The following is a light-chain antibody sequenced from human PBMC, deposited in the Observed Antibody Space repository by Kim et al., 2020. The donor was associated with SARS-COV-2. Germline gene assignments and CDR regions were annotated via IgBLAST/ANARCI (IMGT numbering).Light chain of an antibody. Sequence: QSALTQPRSVSGSPGQSVTISCTGTSVKNNYVSWYQQHPGKAPKLMTSDVNKRPSGVPDRFSGSKSGNTASLTVSGLQAEDEADYYCCSHPATFGGGTKVTVL. J-gene: IGLJ2*01. V-gene: IGLV2-11*01. CDR2: DVN. CDR3: CSHPAT. CDR1: SVKNNY.